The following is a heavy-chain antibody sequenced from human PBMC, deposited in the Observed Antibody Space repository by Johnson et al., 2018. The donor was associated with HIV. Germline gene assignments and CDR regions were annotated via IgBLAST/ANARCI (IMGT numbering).Heavy chain of an antibody. CDR1: GFTVSSNY. CDR2: ISSSGSAI. D-gene: IGHD6-13*01. J-gene: IGHJ3*02. Sequence: VQLVESGGGLIQPEGSLRLSCAASGFTVSSNYMTWVRQAPGEGLEWVSYISSSGSAIYYADSVKGRFTISRDNSKNTLYLQMNSLRAEDTAVYYCARGWQQRAFDIWGQGTMVTVSS. V-gene: IGHV3-53*01. CDR3: ARGWQQRAFDI.